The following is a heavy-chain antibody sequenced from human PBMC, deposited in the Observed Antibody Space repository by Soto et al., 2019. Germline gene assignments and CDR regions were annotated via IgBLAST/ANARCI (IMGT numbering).Heavy chain of an antibody. CDR3: ARSDGYHFNWLDS. CDR1: GYTFASYD. J-gene: IGHJ5*01. CDR2: MNPNSNNP. D-gene: IGHD2-21*01. Sequence: QVQLVQSGAEVKTPGASVKVSCKASGYTFASYDMNWVRQAPGQGLEWMGWMNPNSNNPGYAQKFQGRLTMTRDSALSIANLELSSLRKDDPAVYYCARSDGYHFNWLDSWGQGTLVTVSA. V-gene: IGHV1-8*01.